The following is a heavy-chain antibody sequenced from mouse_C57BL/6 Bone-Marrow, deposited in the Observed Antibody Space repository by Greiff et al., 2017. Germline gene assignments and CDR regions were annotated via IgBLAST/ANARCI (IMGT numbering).Heavy chain of an antibody. V-gene: IGHV1-55*01. D-gene: IGHD1-1*01. CDR1: GYTFTSYW. Sequence: VQLQQPGAELVKPGASVKMSCKASGYTFTSYWITWVKQRPGQGLEWIGDIYPGSGSTNYNEKFKSKATLTVDTSSSTAYMQLSSLTSEDSAVYYCARGGTTVVVRDYWGQGTTLTVSS. CDR3: ARGGTTVVVRDY. J-gene: IGHJ2*01. CDR2: IYPGSGST.